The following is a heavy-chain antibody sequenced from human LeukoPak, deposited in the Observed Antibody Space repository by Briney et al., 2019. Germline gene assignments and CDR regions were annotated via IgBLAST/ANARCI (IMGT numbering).Heavy chain of an antibody. CDR1: TDSIRNYY. Sequence: MTSETLSLTCTVSTDSIRNYYWNWVRQPPGKPLEWIGFTHYSGSTFYNPSLKSRVTISLDTSKNQFSLRLSSVTAADTAVYYCARGGKLLNYLGQGTLVTVSS. D-gene: IGHD1-7*01. J-gene: IGHJ4*02. CDR3: ARGGKLLNY. V-gene: IGHV4-59*08. CDR2: THYSGST.